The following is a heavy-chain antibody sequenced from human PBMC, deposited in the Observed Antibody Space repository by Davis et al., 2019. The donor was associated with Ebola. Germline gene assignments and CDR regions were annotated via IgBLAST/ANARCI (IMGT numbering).Heavy chain of an antibody. CDR1: GFTVSSNY. V-gene: IGHV3-66*01. CDR3: ARTNSSSWYVYFDY. Sequence: GESLKISCAASGFTVSSNYMSWVRQAPGKGLEWVSVIYSGGSTYYVDSVKGRFSISRDTSKNTLFLHMNSLRAEDTAVYYCARTNSSSWYVYFDYWGQGALVTVSS. CDR2: IYSGGST. J-gene: IGHJ4*02. D-gene: IGHD6-13*01.